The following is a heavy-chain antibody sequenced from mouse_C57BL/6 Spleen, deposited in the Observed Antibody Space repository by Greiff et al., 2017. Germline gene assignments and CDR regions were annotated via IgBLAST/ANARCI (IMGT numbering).Heavy chain of an antibody. CDR3: ARRYDYGYYYARDY. CDR2: IDPSDSYT. V-gene: IGHV1-69*01. CDR1: GYTFTSYW. D-gene: IGHD2-4*01. Sequence: VQLQQPGAELVMPGASVKLSCKASGYTFTSYWMHWVKHRPGQGLEWNGEIDPSDSYTNYNQKFQGKSTLTVDKSSSTAYMQLSSLTSEDSAVYYCARRYDYGYYYARDYWGKGTSVTVSS. J-gene: IGHJ4*01.